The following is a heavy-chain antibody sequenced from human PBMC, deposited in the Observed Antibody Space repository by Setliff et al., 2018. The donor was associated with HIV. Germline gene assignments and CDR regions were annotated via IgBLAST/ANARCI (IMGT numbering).Heavy chain of an antibody. CDR3: ARWRWEQSEFDH. CDR2: IYPGDSVT. Sequence: GESLKISCKASGYSFTNYWIGWVRQMPGKGLEWIGVIYPGDSVTRYGPSFHGQVYISADTSITTAYLRWSSLRAEDTAFYYCARWRWEQSEFDHWGQGILVTVSS. J-gene: IGHJ4*02. D-gene: IGHD1-1*01. CDR1: GYSFTNYW. V-gene: IGHV5-51*01.